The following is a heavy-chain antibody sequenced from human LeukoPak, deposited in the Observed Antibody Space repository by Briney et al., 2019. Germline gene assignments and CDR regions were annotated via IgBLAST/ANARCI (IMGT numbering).Heavy chain of an antibody. D-gene: IGHD6-19*01. CDR1: GGSINSNNDY. J-gene: IGHJ5*02. V-gene: IGHV4-39*07. Sequence: PSETLSLTCFVSGGSINSNNDYWAWIRQPPGRGLEWIGEINHSGSTNYNPSLKSRVTISVDTSKTQFSLKLTSVTAADTAVYYCARAPLRYRYSSGNTRHPGGDKWFDPWGQGTLVTVSS. CDR2: INHSGST. CDR3: ARAPLRYRYSSGNTRHPGGDKWFDP.